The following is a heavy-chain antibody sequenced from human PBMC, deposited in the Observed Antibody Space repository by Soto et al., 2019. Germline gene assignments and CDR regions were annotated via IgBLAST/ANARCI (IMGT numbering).Heavy chain of an antibody. Sequence: EVQVVESGGGLVQPGGSLRLSCAASGFSLTTHRFNWVRQAPGKGLEWISFISTSGFDIYYADSVTGRFTISRDTAKNSVYLQLDSLRVEDTAVYYCARYAVAVMGGFCALDMWGQETMFTFSS. V-gene: IGHV3-48*01. CDR2: ISTSGFDI. D-gene: IGHD6-19*01. J-gene: IGHJ3*02. CDR3: ARYAVAVMGGFCALDM. CDR1: GFSLTTHR.